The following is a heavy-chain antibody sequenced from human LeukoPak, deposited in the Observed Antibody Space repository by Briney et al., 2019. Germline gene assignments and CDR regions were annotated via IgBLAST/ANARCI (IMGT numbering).Heavy chain of an antibody. J-gene: IGHJ4*02. D-gene: IGHD3-22*01. V-gene: IGHV3-23*01. Sequence: GGSLRLSCAASGFTFSSYGMSWVRQAPGKGLEWVSAISGSGGSTYYADSVKGRFTISRDNSKNTLYLQMNSLRAEDTAVYYCAKDCRKKGKWLFPCSPWYFDYWGQGTLVTVSS. CDR1: GFTFSSYG. CDR3: AKDCRKKGKWLFPCSPWYFDY. CDR2: ISGSGGST.